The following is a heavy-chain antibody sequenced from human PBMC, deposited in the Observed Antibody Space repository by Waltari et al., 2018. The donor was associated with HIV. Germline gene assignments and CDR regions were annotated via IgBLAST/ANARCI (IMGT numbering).Heavy chain of an antibody. CDR2: ISGNSGST. J-gene: IGHJ6*03. D-gene: IGHD1-1*01. CDR1: GFTVYNYA. CDR3: AKGAEGTTSYYSFYMDV. Sequence: EVQLVESGGGLVQPGGSLRLSCAVSGFTVYNYAMNWVRQAPGKGPEWVSGISGNSGSTYFTDSVKGRFTISRDSSKNTLYLEMNSLRVEDTAVYYCAKGAEGTTSYYSFYMDVWGKGTTVTVSS. V-gene: IGHV3-23*04.